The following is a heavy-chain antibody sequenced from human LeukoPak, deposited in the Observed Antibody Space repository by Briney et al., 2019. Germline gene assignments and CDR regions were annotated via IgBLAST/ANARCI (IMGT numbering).Heavy chain of an antibody. CDR2: INPNSGGT. J-gene: IGHJ4*02. CDR1: GYTFTGYY. CDR3: ARGRVDCTNGVCSYYFDY. Sequence: ASVKVSCKASGYTFTGYYMHWVRQAPGQGLEWMGWINPNSGGTNYAQKFQGRVTMTRDTSISTANMELSRLRSDDTAVYYCARGRVDCTNGVCSYYFDYWGQGTLVTVSS. D-gene: IGHD2-8*01. V-gene: IGHV1-2*02.